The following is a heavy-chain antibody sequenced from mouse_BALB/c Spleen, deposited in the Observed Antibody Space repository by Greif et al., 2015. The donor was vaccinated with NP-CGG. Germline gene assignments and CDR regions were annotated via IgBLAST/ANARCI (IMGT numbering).Heavy chain of an antibody. CDR1: GYTFTDYA. V-gene: IGHV1-67*01. Sequence: VQLQQSGPELVRPGESVKISCKGSGYTFTDYAMHWVKQSHAKSLEWIGVISIYYDNTSYNQKFKGKATMTVDKSSSTAYMELARLTSEDSAIYYCARSMITTSWFAYWGQGTLVTVSA. CDR2: ISIYYDNT. J-gene: IGHJ3*01. D-gene: IGHD2-4*01. CDR3: ARSMITTSWFAY.